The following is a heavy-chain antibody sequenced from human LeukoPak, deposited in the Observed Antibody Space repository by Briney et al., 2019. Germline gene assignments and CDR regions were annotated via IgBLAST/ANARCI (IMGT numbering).Heavy chain of an antibody. D-gene: IGHD6-13*01. CDR1: GFTFSSYV. Sequence: GGSLRLSCAASGFTFSSYVIHWVRQAPGKGLEYASTISGNGGSTYYANSVKGRFTISRDNSKNTLYLQMGSLRAEDTAVYYCAGSRSVDLWGQGTLVTVSS. V-gene: IGHV3-64*01. J-gene: IGHJ5*02. CDR2: ISGNGGST. CDR3: AGSRSVDL.